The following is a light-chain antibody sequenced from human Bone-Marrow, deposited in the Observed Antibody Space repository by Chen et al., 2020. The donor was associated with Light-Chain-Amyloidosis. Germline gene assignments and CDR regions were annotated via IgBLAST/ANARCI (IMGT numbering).Light chain of an antibody. Sequence: QSALTQPASVAGSPGQSITISCTGTSRVVGGDNHVSWYQQHPDKAPKLSIYEVTNRPSWVPDRVSGSTSDNTASLTISGLQTEYEADYFCSSYTITNTLVFGSGTRVTVL. J-gene: IGLJ1*01. CDR1: SRVVGGDNH. CDR2: EVT. CDR3: SSYTITNTLV. V-gene: IGLV2-14*01.